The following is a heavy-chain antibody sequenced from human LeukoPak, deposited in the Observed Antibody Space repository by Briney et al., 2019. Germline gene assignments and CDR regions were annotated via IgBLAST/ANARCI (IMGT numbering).Heavy chain of an antibody. D-gene: IGHD3-10*01. J-gene: IGHJ3*02. V-gene: IGHV4-30-4*01. CDR3: ARDRLSVGKFRHDAFDI. CDR1: GGSISSGDYY. CDR2: IYYTGHT. Sequence: SQTLSLTCTVSGGSISSGDYYWSWIRQPPGKGLEWIGYIYYTGHTYYNPSLESRVTISVDTSKNQFPLKLSSVTAADTAVYYCARDRLSVGKFRHDAFDIWGQGTRVTVSS.